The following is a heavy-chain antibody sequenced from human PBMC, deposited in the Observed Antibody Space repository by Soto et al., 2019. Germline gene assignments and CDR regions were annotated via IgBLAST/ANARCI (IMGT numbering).Heavy chain of an antibody. CDR1: GGSISSSSYY. CDR2: IYYSGST. D-gene: IGHD6-19*01. Sequence: PSETLSLTCTVSGGSISSSSYYWGWIRQPPGKGLEWIGSIYYSGSTYYNPSLKSRVTISVDTSKNQFSLKLSSVTAADTAVYYCARQRAERQWLETVYNWFDPWGQGTLVTSP. V-gene: IGHV4-39*01. CDR3: ARQRAERQWLETVYNWFDP. J-gene: IGHJ5*02.